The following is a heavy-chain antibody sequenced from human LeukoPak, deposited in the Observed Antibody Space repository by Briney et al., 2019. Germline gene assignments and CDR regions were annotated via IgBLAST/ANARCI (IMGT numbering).Heavy chain of an antibody. Sequence: PGGSLRLSCAASAFPFNSYSMNWVRQAPGKGLEWVSYISSSGSPIFYADSVKGRFSITRDNVKNSLYLEMNSLGDVDSAVYYCARDSRGYSYGFFDYWGLGTLVTVSS. D-gene: IGHD5-18*01. CDR2: ISSSGSPI. V-gene: IGHV3-48*02. J-gene: IGHJ4*02. CDR1: AFPFNSYS. CDR3: ARDSRGYSYGFFDY.